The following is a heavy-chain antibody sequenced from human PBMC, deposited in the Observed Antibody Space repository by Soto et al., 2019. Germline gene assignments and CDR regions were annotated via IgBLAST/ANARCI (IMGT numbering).Heavy chain of an antibody. CDR1: GYTFTNYD. Sequence: QVQVVQSKAKVKKPGASVKVSCKTSGYTFTNYDINWVRQAPGQGLEWMGWVSPDHGNAGYAPQFQGRITMTSDTSTSTVYMELNNLSSDDTAVYFCEVTAAGHWGQGTMVTVSS. D-gene: IGHD2-21*02. J-gene: IGHJ4*02. CDR3: EVTAAGH. CDR2: VSPDHGNA. V-gene: IGHV1-8*01.